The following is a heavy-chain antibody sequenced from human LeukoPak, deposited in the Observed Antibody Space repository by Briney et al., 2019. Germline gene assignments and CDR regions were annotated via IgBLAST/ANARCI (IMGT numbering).Heavy chain of an antibody. CDR2: IYPSDSDT. CDR1: GYSFSNYW. CDR3: ARSGRGDHFDY. J-gene: IGHJ4*02. Sequence: GESLKISCQASGYSFSNYWIGWVRQMPGKGLEWMGIIYPSDSDTRYSPSFQGQVTISADKAISTAYLQWSSLKASDTAMYYCARSGRGDHFDYWGQGALVTVSS. V-gene: IGHV5-51*01. D-gene: IGHD3-10*01.